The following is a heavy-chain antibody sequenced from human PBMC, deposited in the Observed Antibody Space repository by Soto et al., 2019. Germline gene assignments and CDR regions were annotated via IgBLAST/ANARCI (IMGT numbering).Heavy chain of an antibody. D-gene: IGHD2-21*01. V-gene: IGHV4-59*01. CDR1: GGSISSYY. Sequence: QVQLQESGPGLVKPSETLSLMCTVSGGSISSYYWSWIRQPPGKGLEWIGYIYYSGSTNYNPSLNRRVTLRVATSKSQCSLKLSSVTAADTAVYYWARERGDCYKRSSDYGGQGTLVTVSS. CDR2: IYYSGST. CDR3: ARERGDCYKRSSDY. J-gene: IGHJ4*02.